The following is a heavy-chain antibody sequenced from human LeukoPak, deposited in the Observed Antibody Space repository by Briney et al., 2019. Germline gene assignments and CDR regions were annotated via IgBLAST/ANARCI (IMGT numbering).Heavy chain of an antibody. J-gene: IGHJ4*02. CDR2: IYTSGST. V-gene: IGHV4-61*02. CDR1: GGSISSSSYY. CDR3: ARDQWGWAFDY. Sequence: PSETLSLTCTVSGGSISSSSYYWGWIRQPAGKGLEWIGRIYTSGSTNYNPSLKSRVTISVDTSKNQFSLKLSSVTAADTAVYYCARDQWGWAFDYWGQGTLVTVSS. D-gene: IGHD1-26*01.